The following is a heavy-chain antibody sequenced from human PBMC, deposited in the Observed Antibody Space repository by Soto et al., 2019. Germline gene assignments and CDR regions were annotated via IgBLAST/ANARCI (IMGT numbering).Heavy chain of an antibody. J-gene: IGHJ6*02. CDR2: ISSSSTI. V-gene: IGHV3-48*02. CDR3: ARGGISITMVRGVSYYYYGMDV. Sequence: GGSLRLSCAASGFTFSSYSMNWVRQAPGKGLEWVSYISSSSTIYYADSVKGRFTISRDNAKNSLYLQMNSLRDEDTAVYYCARGGISITMVRGVSYYYYGMDVWGQGTTVTVSS. CDR1: GFTFSSYS. D-gene: IGHD3-10*01.